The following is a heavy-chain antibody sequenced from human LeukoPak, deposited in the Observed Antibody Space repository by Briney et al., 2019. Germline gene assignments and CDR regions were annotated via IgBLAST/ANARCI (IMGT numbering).Heavy chain of an antibody. CDR2: INPNSGGT. Sequence: ASVKVSCKASGYTFTGYYMHWVRQAPGQGLEWMGWINPNSGGTNYAQKLQGRVTMTRDTSISTAYMELSRLRSDDTAVYYCARDRGTFRAPYYYYGMDVWGQGTTVTVSS. D-gene: IGHD1-26*01. CDR1: GYTFTGYY. CDR3: ARDRGTFRAPYYYYGMDV. J-gene: IGHJ6*02. V-gene: IGHV1-2*02.